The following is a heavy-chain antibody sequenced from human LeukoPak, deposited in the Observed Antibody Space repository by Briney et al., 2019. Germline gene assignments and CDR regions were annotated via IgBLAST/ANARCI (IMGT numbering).Heavy chain of an antibody. V-gene: IGHV3-48*03. Sequence: GGSLRLSCAASGFSFRSFEMNWVRQAPGKGLEWLAYISSYATATYYADSVKGRFTISRDNAENSLYLQMNSLRAEDTAVYYCARVIGSYGDSAYWGQGTLVTVSS. CDR1: GFSFRSFE. J-gene: IGHJ4*02. CDR3: ARVIGSYGDSAY. CDR2: ISSYATAT. D-gene: IGHD1-26*01.